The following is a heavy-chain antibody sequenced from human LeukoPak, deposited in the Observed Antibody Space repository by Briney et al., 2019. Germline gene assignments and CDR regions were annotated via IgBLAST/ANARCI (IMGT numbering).Heavy chain of an antibody. Sequence: SETLSLTCTVSGYSISSGYYWGWIRQPPGKGLEWIGRIYASGSTDYNPSLKSRVTISVDTSKNQFSLRMSSVTAADTAMYYCARRGDVWGQGTMVTVSS. CDR3: ARRGDV. V-gene: IGHV4-38-2*02. J-gene: IGHJ3*01. CDR1: GYSISSGYY. CDR2: IYASGST.